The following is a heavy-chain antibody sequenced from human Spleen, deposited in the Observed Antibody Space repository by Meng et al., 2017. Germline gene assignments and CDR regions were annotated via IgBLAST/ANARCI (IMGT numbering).Heavy chain of an antibody. CDR3: ARGFHSGSYYYYYYYGMDV. Sequence: GESLKISCAASGFTFSDYYMSWIRQAPGKGLEWVSYISSSGSTIYYADSVKGRFTISRDNAKNSLYLQMNSLRAEDTAVYYCARGFHSGSYYYYYYYGMDVWGQGTMVTVSS. J-gene: IGHJ6*02. CDR2: ISSSGSTI. D-gene: IGHD1-26*01. V-gene: IGHV3-11*04. CDR1: GFTFSDYY.